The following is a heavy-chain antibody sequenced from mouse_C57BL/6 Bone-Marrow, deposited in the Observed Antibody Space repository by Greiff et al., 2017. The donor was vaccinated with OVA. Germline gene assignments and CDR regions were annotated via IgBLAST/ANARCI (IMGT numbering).Heavy chain of an antibody. Sequence: EVKLQESGAELVRPGASVKLSCTASGFNIKDDYMHWVKQRPEQGLEWIGWIDPENGDTEYASKFQGKATITADTSSNTAYLQLSSLTSEDTAVYYCTTYCWFAYWGQGTLVTVSA. CDR3: TTYCWFAY. D-gene: IGHD2-1*01. V-gene: IGHV14-4*01. CDR2: IDPENGDT. CDR1: GFNIKDDY. J-gene: IGHJ3*01.